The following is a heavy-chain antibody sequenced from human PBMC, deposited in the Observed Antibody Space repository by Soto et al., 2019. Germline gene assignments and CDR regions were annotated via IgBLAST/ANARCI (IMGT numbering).Heavy chain of an antibody. Sequence: ASVKVSCKASGYTFTGYYMHWVRQAPGQGLEWMGWINPNSGGTNYAQKFQGRVTMTRDTSISTAYMELSRLRSDDTAVYYCARDQYLRVAALYYYYYYGMDVWGQGTTVTVSS. CDR1: GYTFTGYY. J-gene: IGHJ6*02. D-gene: IGHD2-15*01. CDR2: INPNSGGT. CDR3: ARDQYLRVAALYYYYYYGMDV. V-gene: IGHV1-2*02.